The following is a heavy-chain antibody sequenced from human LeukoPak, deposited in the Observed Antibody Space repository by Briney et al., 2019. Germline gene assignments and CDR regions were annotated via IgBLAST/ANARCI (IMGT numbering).Heavy chain of an antibody. Sequence: SETLSLTCTVSGGSISSYYWSWIRQPPGKGLEWIGYIYYSGSTNYNPSLKSRVTMSVDTSKNQFSLKLSSVTAADTAVYYCAREHYYDSSGYSVFDYWGQGALVTVSS. CDR2: IYYSGST. D-gene: IGHD3-22*01. CDR3: AREHYYDSSGYSVFDY. CDR1: GGSISSYY. J-gene: IGHJ4*02. V-gene: IGHV4-59*12.